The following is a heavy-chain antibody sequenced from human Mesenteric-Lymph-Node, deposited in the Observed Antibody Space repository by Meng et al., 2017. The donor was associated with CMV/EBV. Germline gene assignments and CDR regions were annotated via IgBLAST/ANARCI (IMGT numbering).Heavy chain of an antibody. V-gene: IGHV1-69*05. CDR3: ARGAYCGGDCYPAFDY. CDR2: ILPIYGTA. Sequence: SGGTFSSYAISWVRQAPGQGLGWMREILPIYGTANYAKKFQGRITITTNESTSTAYMEMSSLRSEDTAVYYCARGAYCGGDCYPAFDYWGQGTLVTVSS. D-gene: IGHD2-21*01. J-gene: IGHJ4*02. CDR1: GGTFSSYA.